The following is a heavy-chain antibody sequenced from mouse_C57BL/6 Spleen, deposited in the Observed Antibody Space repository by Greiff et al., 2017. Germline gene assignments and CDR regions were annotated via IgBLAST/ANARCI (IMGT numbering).Heavy chain of an antibody. Sequence: VQLQQPGAELVKPGASVKLSCKASGYTFTSYWMQWVKQRPGQGLEWIGEIDPSDSYTNYNQKFKGKATLTVDTSSSTAYMQLSSLTSEDSAVYYCARGVVATDYAMDYWGQGTSVTVSS. J-gene: IGHJ4*01. CDR3: ARGVVATDYAMDY. V-gene: IGHV1-50*01. CDR1: GYTFTSYW. CDR2: IDPSDSYT. D-gene: IGHD1-1*01.